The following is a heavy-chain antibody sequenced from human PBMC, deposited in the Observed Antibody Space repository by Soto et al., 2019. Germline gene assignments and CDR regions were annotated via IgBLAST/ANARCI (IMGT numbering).Heavy chain of an antibody. CDR2: IMPIIGTA. Sequence: QVQLVQSGAEVKKPGSSVKVSCKASGGTFSSHVFNWVRQAPGQGLEWMGGIMPIIGTANYAQKFQGRVKITADESTSTDYMELSSLRSEDTAVYYCARDLEFRDGNISHLDYWGQGTLVTVSS. D-gene: IGHD3-10*01. J-gene: IGHJ4*02. CDR3: ARDLEFRDGNISHLDY. V-gene: IGHV1-69*01. CDR1: GGTFSSHV.